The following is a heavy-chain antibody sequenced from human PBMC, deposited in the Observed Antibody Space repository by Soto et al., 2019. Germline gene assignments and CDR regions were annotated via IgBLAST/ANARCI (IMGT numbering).Heavy chain of an antibody. CDR1: GFTFSSYS. Sequence: PXESLRLSCAASGFTFSSYSMNWVGQAPGKGLEWVSSISSSSSYIYYADSVKGRFTISRDNAKNSLYLQMNSLRAEDTAVYYCAEVAAAPYYYGMDVWGQGTTVTVSS. D-gene: IGHD6-25*01. CDR3: AEVAAAPYYYGMDV. J-gene: IGHJ6*02. CDR2: ISSSSSYI. V-gene: IGHV3-21*01.